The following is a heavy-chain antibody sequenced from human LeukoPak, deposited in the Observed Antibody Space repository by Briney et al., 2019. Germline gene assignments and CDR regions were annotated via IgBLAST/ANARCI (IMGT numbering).Heavy chain of an antibody. V-gene: IGHV3-15*01. D-gene: IGHD3-10*01. CDR3: VTDGGLLPYYFTY. Sequence: GGSLRLSCAASGFIFPNAWMHWVRQAPGKGLEWVGRIKNKNSGRTTNYIAPVKGRFTISRDDSRNTLYLEMDNLETDDTAIYYCVTDGGLLPYYFTYWGQGTLVTVSS. CDR2: IKNKNSGRTT. J-gene: IGHJ1*01. CDR1: GFIFPNAW.